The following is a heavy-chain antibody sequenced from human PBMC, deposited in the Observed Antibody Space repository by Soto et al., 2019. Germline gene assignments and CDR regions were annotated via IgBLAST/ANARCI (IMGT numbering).Heavy chain of an antibody. Sequence: GGSLRLSCAASGFTFDDYTMHWVRQAPGKGLEWVSLISWDGGSTYYADSVKGRFTISRDNSKNSLYLQMNSLRTEDTALYYCAKDVSNYDYVWGSSPNTYGMDVWGQGTTVTVSS. D-gene: IGHD3-16*01. V-gene: IGHV3-43*01. CDR1: GFTFDDYT. CDR2: ISWDGGST. J-gene: IGHJ6*02. CDR3: AKDVSNYDYVWGSSPNTYGMDV.